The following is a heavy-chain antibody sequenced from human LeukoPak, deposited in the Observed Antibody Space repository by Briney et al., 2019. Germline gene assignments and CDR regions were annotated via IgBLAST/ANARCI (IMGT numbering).Heavy chain of an antibody. D-gene: IGHD7-27*01. CDR3: VRLGDRTLDY. Sequence: GGSLRLSCAASGFTFSRYWMSWVRQAPGKGLDSVANINQDGSEKYYVDSIKGRFTISRDNAENSLFLQMHSLRAEDTAVYYCVRLGDRTLDYGGQGALVTVSS. CDR2: INQDGSEK. J-gene: IGHJ4*02. V-gene: IGHV3-7*05. CDR1: GFTFSRYW.